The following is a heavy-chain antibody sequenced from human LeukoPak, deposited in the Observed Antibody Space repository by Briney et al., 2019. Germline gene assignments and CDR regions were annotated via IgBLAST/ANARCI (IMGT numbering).Heavy chain of an antibody. CDR2: IYYSGST. J-gene: IGHJ4*02. CDR1: GGSISSYY. Sequence: SETLSLTCTVSGGSISSYYWSWIRQPPGKGLEWIGYIYYSGSTNYNPSLKSRVTISVDTSKNQFSLKLSSVTAADTAVYYCATGEGYHFDYWGQGTLVTVSS. D-gene: IGHD5-12*01. CDR3: ATGEGYHFDY. V-gene: IGHV4-59*01.